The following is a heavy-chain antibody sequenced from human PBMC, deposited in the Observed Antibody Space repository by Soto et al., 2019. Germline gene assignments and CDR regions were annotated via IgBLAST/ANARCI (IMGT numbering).Heavy chain of an antibody. J-gene: IGHJ6*02. CDR3: ARALGYYSYYYGMDV. CDR2: IYYSGST. Sequence: QVQLQESGPGLVKPSETLSLTCTVSGGSISSYYWSWIRQPPGKGLEWIGYIYYSGSTNYNPSLKSRVTISVDTSKNQFSLKLSSVTAADTAVYYCARALGYYSYYYGMDVWGQGTTVTVSS. CDR1: GGSISSYY. D-gene: IGHD5-12*01. V-gene: IGHV4-59*01.